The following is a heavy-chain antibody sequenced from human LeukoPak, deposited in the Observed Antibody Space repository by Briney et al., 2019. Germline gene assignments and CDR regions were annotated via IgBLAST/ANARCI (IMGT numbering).Heavy chain of an antibody. Sequence: PGGSLRLSCAASGFTFSNAWMSWVRQAPGKGLEWVGRIKSKTDGGTTDYAAPVKGRFTISIDDSKNTLYLQMNSLKTEDTAVYYCTTDRDGYYYYYGMDVWGQGTTVTVSS. D-gene: IGHD2-21*02. V-gene: IGHV3-15*01. CDR2: IKSKTDGGTT. CDR3: TTDRDGYYYYYGMDV. J-gene: IGHJ6*02. CDR1: GFTFSNAW.